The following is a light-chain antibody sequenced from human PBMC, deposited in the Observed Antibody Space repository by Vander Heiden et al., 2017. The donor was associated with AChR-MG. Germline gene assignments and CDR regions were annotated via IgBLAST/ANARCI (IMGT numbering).Light chain of an antibody. CDR3: YSKDFSNLWV. Sequence: SYELTQPPSVSVSPGQTARITCSGDALPKQYVYWYQQKSGQSPLLVIYEDTRRSSGIPERFSASNLGTTATLTIDGALLEDEADYYCYSKDFSNLWVFGGGTKLTVL. CDR2: EDT. CDR1: ALPKQY. J-gene: IGLJ3*02. V-gene: IGLV3-10*01.